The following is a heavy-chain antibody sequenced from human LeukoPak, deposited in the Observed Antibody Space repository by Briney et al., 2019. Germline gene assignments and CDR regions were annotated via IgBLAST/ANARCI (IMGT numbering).Heavy chain of an antibody. Sequence: ASVKVSCKASGYTFTGYYMHWVRQAPGQGLEWMGWINPNSGGTNYAQKFQGRVTMTRDTPIGTAYMELSRLRSDDTAVYYCARVPYYYDSSGYLAVINWFDPWGQGTLVTVSS. CDR3: ARVPYYYDSSGYLAVINWFDP. D-gene: IGHD3-22*01. CDR2: INPNSGGT. J-gene: IGHJ5*02. CDR1: GYTFTGYY. V-gene: IGHV1-2*02.